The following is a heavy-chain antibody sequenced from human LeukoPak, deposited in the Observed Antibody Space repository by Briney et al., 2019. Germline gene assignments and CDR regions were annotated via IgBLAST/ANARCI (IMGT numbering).Heavy chain of an antibody. CDR3: ARERGSYGYGNWFDP. J-gene: IGHJ5*02. V-gene: IGHV1-2*02. CDR2: INPNSGGT. Sequence: GASVKVSCKASGYTFTGYYMHWVRQAPGQGLEWMGCINPNSGGTNYAQKFQGRVTMTRDTSISTAYMELSRLRSDDTAVYYCARERGSYGYGNWFDPWGQGTLVTVSS. CDR1: GYTFTGYY. D-gene: IGHD5-18*01.